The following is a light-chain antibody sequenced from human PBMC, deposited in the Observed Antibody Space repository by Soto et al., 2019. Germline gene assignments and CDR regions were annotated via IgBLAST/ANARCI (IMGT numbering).Light chain of an antibody. J-gene: IGLJ1*01. CDR2: GNS. CDR1: SSNIGAGYD. V-gene: IGLV1-40*01. Sequence: QSVLTQPPSVSGAPGQRVTISCTGSSSNIGAGYDVHWYQQLPGTAPKLLIYGNSNRPSGVPDRFSGSKSGTSASLAITGLQAEDXADYYCQSYDSSLSGYVFGTGTKL. CDR3: QSYDSSLSGYV.